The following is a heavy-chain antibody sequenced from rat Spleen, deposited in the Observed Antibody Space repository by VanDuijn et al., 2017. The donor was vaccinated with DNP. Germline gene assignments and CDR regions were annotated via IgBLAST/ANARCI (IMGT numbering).Heavy chain of an antibody. CDR2: IIYDGSRT. CDR1: GFIFSNYW. CDR3: ATHGVPGSLDY. Sequence: EVQLVESGGGPVQPGRSLKLSCVASGFIFSNYWMTWIRQAPKKGLEWVATIIYDGSRTYYRNSVKGRFTISRDNAKSTLYLQMDSLRSEDTATYYCATHGVPGSLDYWGQGVMVTVSS. V-gene: IGHV5S10*01. D-gene: IGHD1-4*01. J-gene: IGHJ2*01.